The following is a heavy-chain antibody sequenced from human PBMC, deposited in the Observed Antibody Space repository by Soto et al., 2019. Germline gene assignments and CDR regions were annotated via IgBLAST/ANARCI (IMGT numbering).Heavy chain of an antibody. D-gene: IGHD2-15*01. Sequence: SVKVSCKASGGTFSSYTISWVRQAPGQGLEWMGRIIPILGIANYAQKFQGRVTITADKSTSTAYMELSSLRSEDTAVYYCARDLCSGGSCYLARGYPLYWGQGTLVTVSS. V-gene: IGHV1-69*04. J-gene: IGHJ4*02. CDR2: IIPILGIA. CDR1: GGTFSSYT. CDR3: ARDLCSGGSCYLARGYPLY.